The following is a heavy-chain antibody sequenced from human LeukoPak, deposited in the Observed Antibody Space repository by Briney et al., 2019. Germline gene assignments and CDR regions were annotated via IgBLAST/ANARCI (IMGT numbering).Heavy chain of an antibody. V-gene: IGHV3-23*01. Sequence: GGSLRLSCAASAFSFCKISFIWVRPAPGEGVEGVSAITANGGYTLYADAVKGRFTVSRDNSKNTLYLQINSLRPEDTAMYYCAKDPNGDYIGAFDFWGQGTMVTVSS. CDR3: AKDPNGDYIGAFDF. CDR1: AFSFCKIS. CDR2: ITANGGYT. D-gene: IGHD4-17*01. J-gene: IGHJ3*01.